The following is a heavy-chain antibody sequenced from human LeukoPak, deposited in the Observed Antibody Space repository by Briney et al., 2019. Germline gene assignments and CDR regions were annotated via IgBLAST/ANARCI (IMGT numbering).Heavy chain of an antibody. CDR1: GYSFTSYW. Sequence: GESLKISCKGSGYSFTSYWIGWVRQMPGKGLEWMGIIYPGDSDTRYSPSFQGQVTISANKSISTAHLQWSSLKASDTAMYYCARRLPSYSSSWYWFDPWGQGTLVTVSS. CDR2: IYPGDSDT. CDR3: ARRLPSYSSSWYWFDP. J-gene: IGHJ5*02. V-gene: IGHV5-51*01. D-gene: IGHD6-13*01.